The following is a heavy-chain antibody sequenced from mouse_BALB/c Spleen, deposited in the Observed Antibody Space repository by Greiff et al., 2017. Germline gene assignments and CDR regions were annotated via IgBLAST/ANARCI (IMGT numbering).Heavy chain of an antibody. CDR3: ARFHPLYYGNPYAMDY. D-gene: IGHD2-1*01. V-gene: IGHV3-8*02. CDR1: GDSITSGY. CDR2: ISYSGST. Sequence: EVQLQESGPSLVKPSQTLSLTCSVTGDSITSGYWNWIRKFPGNKLEYMGYISYSGSTYYNPSLKSRISITRDTSKNQYYLQLNSVTTEDTATYYCARFHPLYYGNPYAMDYWGQGTSVTVSS. J-gene: IGHJ4*01.